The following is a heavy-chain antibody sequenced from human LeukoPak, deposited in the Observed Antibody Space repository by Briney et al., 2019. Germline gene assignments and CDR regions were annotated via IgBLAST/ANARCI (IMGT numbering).Heavy chain of an antibody. CDR3: ASWPVGWYGEDS. Sequence: PGGSLRLSWAASGFTFSSYSMNWVRQAPGKGLEWVSSISSSSSYIYYADSVKGRFTISRDNAKNTLYLQMNSLRVEDTAVYYCASWPVGWYGEDSWGQGTLVTVSS. CDR2: ISSSSSYI. V-gene: IGHV3-21*04. J-gene: IGHJ4*02. D-gene: IGHD6-19*01. CDR1: GFTFSSYS.